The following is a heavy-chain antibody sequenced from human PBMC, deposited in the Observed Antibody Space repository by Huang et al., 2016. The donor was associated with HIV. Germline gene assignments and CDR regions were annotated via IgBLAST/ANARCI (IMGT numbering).Heavy chain of an antibody. Sequence: QVQLRQWGAGLVKPSETLSLTCAVNGGSFSGYYWTWIRKSPGKGLEWIGEINDIGKTNYKPSLKSRVTISKDTSKNQCSLQLTSVSAADTGVYFCAREKAADSAWYGVYYFDYWGEGALVTVTS. J-gene: IGHJ4*02. V-gene: IGHV4-34*01. CDR1: GGSFSGYY. D-gene: IGHD6-19*01. CDR3: AREKAADSAWYGVYYFDY. CDR2: INDIGKT.